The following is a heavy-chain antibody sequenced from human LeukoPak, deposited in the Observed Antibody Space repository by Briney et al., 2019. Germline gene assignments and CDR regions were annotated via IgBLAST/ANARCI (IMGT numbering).Heavy chain of an antibody. Sequence: SETLSLTCAVSGGSISSGGYSWSWIRQPPGKGLEWIGYIYHSGSTYYNPSLKSRVTISVDRSKNQFPLKLSSVTAADTAVYYCARGDLPESTVNDAFDIWGQGTMVTVSS. CDR1: GGSISSGGYS. CDR3: ARGDLPESTVNDAFDI. V-gene: IGHV4-30-2*01. D-gene: IGHD1-1*01. J-gene: IGHJ3*02. CDR2: IYHSGST.